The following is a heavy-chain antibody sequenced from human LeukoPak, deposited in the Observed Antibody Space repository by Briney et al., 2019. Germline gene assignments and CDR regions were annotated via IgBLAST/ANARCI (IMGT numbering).Heavy chain of an antibody. CDR2: IWYDGSNK. Sequence: PGGSLRLSCAASGFTFSSYGMHWVRQAPGKGLEWVAIIWYDGSNKYYADSVKGRFTISRDNSKNTLYLQMNSLRAEDTAVYYCATEANYYDSSGYLDYWGQGALVTVSS. D-gene: IGHD3-22*01. CDR1: GFTFSSYG. V-gene: IGHV3-33*01. CDR3: ATEANYYDSSGYLDY. J-gene: IGHJ4*02.